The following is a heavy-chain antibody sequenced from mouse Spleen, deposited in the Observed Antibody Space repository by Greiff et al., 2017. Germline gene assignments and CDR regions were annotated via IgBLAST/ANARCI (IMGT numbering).Heavy chain of an antibody. CDR1: GYTFTSYW. V-gene: IGHV1-55*01. D-gene: IGHD1-1*01. Sequence: VQLQQSGAELVKPGASVKMSCKASGYTFTSYWITWVKQRPGQGLEWIGDIYPGSGSTNYNEKFKSKATLTVDTSSSTAYMQLSSLTSEDSAVYYCAITTVVARGNAMDYWGQGTSVTVSS. J-gene: IGHJ4*01. CDR2: IYPGSGST. CDR3: AITTVVARGNAMDY.